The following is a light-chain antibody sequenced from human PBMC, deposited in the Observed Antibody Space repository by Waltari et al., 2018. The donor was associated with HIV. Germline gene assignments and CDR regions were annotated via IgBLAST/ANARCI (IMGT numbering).Light chain of an antibody. Sequence: ETVLTQSPGTLSLSPGQRATLSCRASQSVTNRFLAWYQQRPGQAPRLLIYGTSGRAPGIPDRFSGSGSGTDFTLTISRLEPEDFAVYICQQYGSSPLTFGGGTKVE. V-gene: IGKV3-20*01. J-gene: IGKJ4*01. CDR2: GTS. CDR1: QSVTNRF. CDR3: QQYGSSPLT.